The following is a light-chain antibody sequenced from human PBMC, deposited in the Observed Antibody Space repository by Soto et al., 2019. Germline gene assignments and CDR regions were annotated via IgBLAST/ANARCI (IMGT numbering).Light chain of an antibody. CDR1: QSVSSN. CDR3: QQYNNWPPTT. V-gene: IGKV3-15*01. J-gene: IGKJ2*01. CDR2: GAS. Sequence: EIVMTQSPATLSVSPGERATLSCRASQSVSSNLAWYQQKPGQAPRLLIYGASPRATGIPARFSGSGSGTEVTLTISSLQSEDFGVYYCQQYNNWPPTTFGQGTKLEIK.